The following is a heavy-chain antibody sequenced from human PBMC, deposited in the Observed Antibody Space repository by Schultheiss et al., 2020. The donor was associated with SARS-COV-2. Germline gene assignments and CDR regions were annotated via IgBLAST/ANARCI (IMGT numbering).Heavy chain of an antibody. J-gene: IGHJ6*02. D-gene: IGHD1-26*01. CDR2: INSDGSST. Sequence: GESLKISCAASGFVFSNYWMHWVRQAPGKGLEWVSRINSDGSSTSYADSVKGRFTISRDNAKNTLYLQMNSLRAEDTAVYYCARVRIVGATGTPYYYYYGMDVWGQGTTVTVSS. V-gene: IGHV3-74*01. CDR1: GFVFSNYW. CDR3: ARVRIVGATGTPYYYYYGMDV.